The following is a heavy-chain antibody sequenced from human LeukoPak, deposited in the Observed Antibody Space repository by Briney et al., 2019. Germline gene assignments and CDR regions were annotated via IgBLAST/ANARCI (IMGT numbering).Heavy chain of an antibody. J-gene: IGHJ4*02. CDR1: GFTFSSSW. Sequence: GGSLRLSCAPSGFTFSSSWVHWVRQAPGEGLVWVSRINTDGSFTNYADSVKGRFTISRDNAKNTLYLQMNSLRAEDTALYYCARAGVGYPDYFDYWGQGTLVTVSS. CDR2: INTDGSFT. D-gene: IGHD5-18*01. CDR3: ARAGVGYPDYFDY. V-gene: IGHV3-74*01.